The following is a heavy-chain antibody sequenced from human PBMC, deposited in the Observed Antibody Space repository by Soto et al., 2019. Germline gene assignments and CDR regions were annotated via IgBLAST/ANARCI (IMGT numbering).Heavy chain of an antibody. CDR2: INPSGGGT. D-gene: IGHD3-9*01. Sequence: ASVKVSCKASGYTFTSYYMHWVRQAPGQGLEWMGIINPSGGGTSYAQKFQGRVTMTRDTSTSTVYMELSSLRSEDTAVYYCAREGGGDYDILTLDYWGQGTLVTVSS. CDR1: GYTFTSYY. V-gene: IGHV1-46*01. CDR3: AREGGGDYDILTLDY. J-gene: IGHJ4*02.